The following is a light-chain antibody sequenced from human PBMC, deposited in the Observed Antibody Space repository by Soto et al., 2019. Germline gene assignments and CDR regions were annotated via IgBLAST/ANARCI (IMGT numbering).Light chain of an antibody. Sequence: EIVMTQSPATLSVSPGERATLSCRASQSVSSNLAWYQQKPSQAPRLLIYGTSTRATGIPARFSGSGSGTEFTLTITSLQSEDFAVYYCQQYNNWPRWAFGHGTKVEIK. CDR2: GTS. V-gene: IGKV3-15*01. CDR3: QQYNNWPRWA. J-gene: IGKJ1*01. CDR1: QSVSSN.